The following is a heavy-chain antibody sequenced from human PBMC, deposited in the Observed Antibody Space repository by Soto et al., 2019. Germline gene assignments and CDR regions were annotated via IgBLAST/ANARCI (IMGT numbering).Heavy chain of an antibody. D-gene: IGHD3-16*01. CDR3: AKDEMDDYVWGSSDY. V-gene: IGHV3-9*01. Sequence: SLRLSCAASGFTFDDYAMHWVRQAPGKGLEWVSGISWNSGSIGYADSVKGRFTISRDNAKNSLYLQMNSLRAEDTALYYCAKDEMDDYVWGSSDYWGQGTLVTVSS. CDR1: GFTFDDYA. CDR2: ISWNSGSI. J-gene: IGHJ4*02.